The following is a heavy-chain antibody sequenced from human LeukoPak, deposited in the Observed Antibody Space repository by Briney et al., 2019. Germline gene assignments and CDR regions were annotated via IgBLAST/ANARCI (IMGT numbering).Heavy chain of an antibody. Sequence: PSQTPSLTCTASGGSISRSTYSWGWISQPPGKGLEWVGRIYYSGSTYYNPSLNDRVTMSVDTTKNHFSLRLLSLPPTDTAVSFCSRPGENLYNCFDYWGQGTLVTVSS. V-gene: IGHV4-39*02. J-gene: IGHJ4*02. CDR1: GGSISRSTYS. CDR3: SRPGENLYNCFDY. CDR2: IYYSGST. D-gene: IGHD3-16*01.